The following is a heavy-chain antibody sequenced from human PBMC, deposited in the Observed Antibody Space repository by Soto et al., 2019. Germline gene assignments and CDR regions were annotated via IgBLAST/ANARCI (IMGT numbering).Heavy chain of an antibody. CDR3: ARDGYDILTGYSYYFDY. Sequence: GGSLRLSCAASGFTFSSYWMSWVRQAPGKGLEWVANIKQDGSEKYYVDSVKGRFTISRDNAKNSLYLQMNSLRAEDTAVYYCARDGYDILTGYSYYFDYWGQGTLVTV. J-gene: IGHJ4*02. V-gene: IGHV3-7*01. D-gene: IGHD3-9*01. CDR2: IKQDGSEK. CDR1: GFTFSSYW.